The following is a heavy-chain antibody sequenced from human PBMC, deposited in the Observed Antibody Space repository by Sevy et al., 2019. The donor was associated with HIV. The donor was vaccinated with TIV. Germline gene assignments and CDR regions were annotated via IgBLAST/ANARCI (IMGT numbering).Heavy chain of an antibody. V-gene: IGHV3-21*01. Sequence: GGSLRLSCAASGFTFSTYNMNWVRQAPGKGLEWVSSIWSSSSYIYYADSVKGRFTISRDNAKNSLYLQMNSLRDEDTSVYYCARARQYYYGSGSYYLGDYWGQGTLVTVSS. CDR2: IWSSSSYI. D-gene: IGHD3-10*01. CDR1: GFTFSTYN. J-gene: IGHJ4*02. CDR3: ARARQYYYGSGSYYLGDY.